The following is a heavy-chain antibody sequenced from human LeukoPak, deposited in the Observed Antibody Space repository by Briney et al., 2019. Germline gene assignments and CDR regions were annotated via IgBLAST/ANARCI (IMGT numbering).Heavy chain of an antibody. CDR3: AIVFGTDAFDI. V-gene: IGHV4-34*01. CDR2: INHSGST. D-gene: IGHD3-10*02. CDR1: GGSFSGYY. Sequence: PSETLSLTCAVYGGSFSGYYWSWIRHPPGKRLEWIGEINHSGSTNYNPSLKSRVTISVDTSKNQFSLKLSSVTAADTAMYYCAIVFGTDAFDIWGQGTMVTVSS. J-gene: IGHJ3*02.